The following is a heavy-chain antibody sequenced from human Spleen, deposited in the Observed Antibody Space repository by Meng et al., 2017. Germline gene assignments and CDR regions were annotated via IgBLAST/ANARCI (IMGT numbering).Heavy chain of an antibody. CDR2: INHSGST. D-gene: IGHD4-11*01. CDR3: ARGPTTMAHDFDY. V-gene: IGHV4-34*01. J-gene: IGHJ4*02. CDR1: GGSFSDYY. Sequence: QAQLQQWGAGLLKPSETLSLTCVVSGGSFSDYYWSWIRQPPGKGLEWIGEINHSGSTNYNPSLESRATISVDKSKNQFSLKLSSVTAADSAVYYCARGPTTMAHDFDYWGQGTLVTVSS.